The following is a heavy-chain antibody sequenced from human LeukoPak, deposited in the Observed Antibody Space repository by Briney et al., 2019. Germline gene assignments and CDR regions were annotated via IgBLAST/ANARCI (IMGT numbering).Heavy chain of an antibody. V-gene: IGHV3-23*01. Sequence: PGGSLRLSCAASGFNFGSYSMTWVRQAPGKGLEWVSVISADSATTFYADSVKGRFTISRDNSKNTLYLQMNSLRAEDTAVYYCAKATYSCVYYFDYWGQGTLVTVSS. CDR2: ISADSATT. J-gene: IGHJ4*02. CDR1: GFNFGSYS. D-gene: IGHD5-18*01. CDR3: AKATYSCVYYFDY.